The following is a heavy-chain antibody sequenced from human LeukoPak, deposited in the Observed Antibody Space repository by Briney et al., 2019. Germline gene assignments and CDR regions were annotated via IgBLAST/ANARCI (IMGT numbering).Heavy chain of an antibody. CDR2: INPNSGGT. J-gene: IGHJ6*03. D-gene: IGHD3-10*01. CDR3: ASGSSGVPYYYYYMDV. Sequence: ASVKVSCKASGYTFTGYYMHWVRQAPGQGLEWMGRINPNSGGTNYAQKFQGRVTMTRDTSISTAYMELSRLRFDDTAVYYCASGSSGVPYYYYYMDVWGKGTTVTVSS. V-gene: IGHV1-2*06. CDR1: GYTFTGYY.